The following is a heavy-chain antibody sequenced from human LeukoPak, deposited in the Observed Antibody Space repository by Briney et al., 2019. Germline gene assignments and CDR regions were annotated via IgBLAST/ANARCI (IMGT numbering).Heavy chain of an antibody. D-gene: IGHD3-22*01. V-gene: IGHV4-59*12. J-gene: IGHJ4*02. CDR1: GGSISSYY. CDR2: IYYSGST. Sequence: SETLSLTCTVSGGSISSYYWSWIRQPPGKGLEWIGYIYYSGSTNYNPSLKSRVTISVDTSKSQFSLKLSSVTAADTAVYYCARELFYDSSGYYHYWGQGTLVTVSS. CDR3: ARELFYDSSGYYHY.